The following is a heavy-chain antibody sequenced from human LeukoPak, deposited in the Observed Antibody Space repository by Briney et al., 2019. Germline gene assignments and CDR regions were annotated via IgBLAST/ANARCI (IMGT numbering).Heavy chain of an antibody. CDR1: RGTFSSYA. Sequence: SVKVSCKASRGTFSSYAISWVRQAPGQGLEWMGGIIPIFGTANYAQKFQGRVTITTDESTSTAYMELSSLRSEDTAVYYCARDPTSGSEYFDYWGQGTLVTVSS. V-gene: IGHV1-69*05. J-gene: IGHJ4*02. CDR2: IIPIFGTA. CDR3: ARDPTSGSEYFDY. D-gene: IGHD3-3*01.